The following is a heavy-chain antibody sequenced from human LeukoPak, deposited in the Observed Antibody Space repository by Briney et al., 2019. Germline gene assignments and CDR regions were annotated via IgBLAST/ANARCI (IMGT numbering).Heavy chain of an antibody. V-gene: IGHV1-2*02. CDR1: GYTFTGYY. Sequence: GASVKVSCKASGYTFTGYYMHWVRQAPGQGLEWMGWINPNSGGTNYAQKFQGRVTMTRDTSISTAYMELSRLRSDDTAVYYCARGRAGLWHEYDYWGPGTLVTVSS. CDR3: ARGRAGLWHEYDY. CDR2: INPNSGGT. D-gene: IGHD5-18*01. J-gene: IGHJ4*02.